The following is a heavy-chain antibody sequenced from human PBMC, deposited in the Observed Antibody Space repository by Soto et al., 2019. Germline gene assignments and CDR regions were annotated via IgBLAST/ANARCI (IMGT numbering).Heavy chain of an antibody. V-gene: IGHV1-18*01. Sequence: QVPLVQSGAEVKKPGASVKVSCKASGYTFTSYGISWVRQAPGQGLEWMGWISAYNGNTNYAQKLQGRVTMTTDTSTSPAYMELRSLRSDDTAVYYCARDSSGSSYVSTFDYWGQGTLVTVSS. CDR1: GYTFTSYG. CDR2: ISAYNGNT. J-gene: IGHJ4*02. CDR3: ARDSSGSSYVSTFDY. D-gene: IGHD6-19*01.